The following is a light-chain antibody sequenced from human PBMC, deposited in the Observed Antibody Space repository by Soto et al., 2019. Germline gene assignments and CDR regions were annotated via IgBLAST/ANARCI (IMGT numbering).Light chain of an antibody. CDR1: QSVSSD. J-gene: IGKJ5*01. CDR2: GAS. Sequence: EIVMTQSPATLSVSPGERATLSCRASQSVSSDFAWYQQKRGQAPRLLIYGASSRATGIPARFSGSGSGTEFTLTISSLQSEDFAVYYCQQYNNWPSITFGQGTRLEI. CDR3: QQYNNWPSIT. V-gene: IGKV3-15*01.